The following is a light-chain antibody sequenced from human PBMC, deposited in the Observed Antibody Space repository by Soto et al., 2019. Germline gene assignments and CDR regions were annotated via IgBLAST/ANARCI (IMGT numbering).Light chain of an antibody. CDR3: MQTIQLPIT. CDR2: EVS. J-gene: IGKJ5*01. CDR1: QSLLQSDGKTY. Sequence: DIVMTQTPLSLSVTPGPPASISCKSSQSLLQSDGKTYLFWLLQKPGQPPKLLIYEVSKRFSGVPDRFSGSGSGTEFTLKISRVEAEDVGVYYCMQTIQLPITFGQGTRLEIK. V-gene: IGKV2D-29*01.